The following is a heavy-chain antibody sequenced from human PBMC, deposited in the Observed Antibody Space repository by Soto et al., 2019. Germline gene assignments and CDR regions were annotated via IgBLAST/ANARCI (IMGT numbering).Heavy chain of an antibody. J-gene: IGHJ5*02. CDR3: ASLGYCSGGSCYGWFDP. D-gene: IGHD2-15*01. CDR2: IYYSGST. V-gene: IGHV4-59*08. Sequence: PSETLSLTCTVSGGSISSYYWSWIRQPPGKGLEWIGYIYYSGSTNYNPSLKGRVTISVDTSKNQFSLKLSSVTAADTAVYYCASLGYCSGGSCYGWFDPWSQGTLVTVSS. CDR1: GGSISSYY.